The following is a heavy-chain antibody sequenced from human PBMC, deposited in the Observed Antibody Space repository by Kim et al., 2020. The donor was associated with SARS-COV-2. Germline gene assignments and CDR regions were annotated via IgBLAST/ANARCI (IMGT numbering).Heavy chain of an antibody. Sequence: GGSLRLSCAASGFTFSSYGMHWVRQAPGKGLEWVAVISYDGSNKYYADSVKGRFTISRDNSKNTLYLQMNSLRAEDTAVYYCANLGAYSSSPHFDYWGQGTLVTVSS. J-gene: IGHJ4*02. CDR3: ANLGAYSSSPHFDY. D-gene: IGHD6-6*01. V-gene: IGHV3-30*18. CDR2: ISYDGSNK. CDR1: GFTFSSYG.